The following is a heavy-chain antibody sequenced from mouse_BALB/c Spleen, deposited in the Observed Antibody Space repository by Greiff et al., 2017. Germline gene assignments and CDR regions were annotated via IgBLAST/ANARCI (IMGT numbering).Heavy chain of an antibody. Sequence: VQLQQSGTVLARPGASVKMSCKASGYTFTSYWMHWVKQRPGQGLEWIGAIYPGNSDTSYNQKFKGKAKLTAVTSTSTAYMELSSLTNEDSAVYYCTRETTATYFDYWGQGTTLTVSS. CDR1: GYTFTSYW. CDR2: IYPGNSDT. D-gene: IGHD1-2*01. CDR3: TRETTATYFDY. J-gene: IGHJ2*01. V-gene: IGHV1-5*01.